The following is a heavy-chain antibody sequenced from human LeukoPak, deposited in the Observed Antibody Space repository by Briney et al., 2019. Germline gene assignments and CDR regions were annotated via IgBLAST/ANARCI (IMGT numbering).Heavy chain of an antibody. CDR3: ARVLKHQVDY. V-gene: IGHV4-31*03. CDR2: IYYSGST. D-gene: IGHD2-2*01. J-gene: IGHJ4*02. CDR1: GDSISSGGYY. Sequence: PSETLSLTCTVSGDSISSGGYYWSWIRQHPGKGLEWIGYIYYSGSTYYNPSLKSRVTISVDTSKNQFSLKLSSVTAADTAVYYCARVLKHQVDYWGQGTLVTVSS.